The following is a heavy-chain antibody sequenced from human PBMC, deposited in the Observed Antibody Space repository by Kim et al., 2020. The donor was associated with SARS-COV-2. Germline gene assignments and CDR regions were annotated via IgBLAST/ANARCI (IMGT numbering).Heavy chain of an antibody. Sequence: SVKVSCKASGGTFSSYAISWVRQAPGQGLEWMGGIIPIFGTANYAQKFQGRVTITADESTSTAYMELSSLRSEDTAVYYCARDTGYMGAYYGMDVWGQGTTVTVSS. J-gene: IGHJ6*02. CDR3: ARDTGYMGAYYGMDV. CDR1: GGTFSSYA. V-gene: IGHV1-69*13. CDR2: IIPIFGTA. D-gene: IGHD1-26*01.